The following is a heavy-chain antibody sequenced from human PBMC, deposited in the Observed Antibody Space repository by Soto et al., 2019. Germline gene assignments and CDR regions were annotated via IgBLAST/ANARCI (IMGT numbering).Heavy chain of an antibody. Sequence: GGSLRLSCAASGFTFSDHYMDWVRQAPGKGLEWVGRTRNKANSYTTEYAASVKGRFTISRDDSKNSLYLQMNSLKTEDTAVYYCARGGRFYDSSGYYPDAFDIWGQGTMVTVSS. V-gene: IGHV3-72*01. CDR1: GFTFSDHY. J-gene: IGHJ3*02. CDR3: ARGGRFYDSSGYYPDAFDI. D-gene: IGHD3-22*01. CDR2: TRNKANSYTT.